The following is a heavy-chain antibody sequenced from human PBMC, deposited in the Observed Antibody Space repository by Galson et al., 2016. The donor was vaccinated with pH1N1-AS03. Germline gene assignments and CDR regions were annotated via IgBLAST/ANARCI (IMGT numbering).Heavy chain of an antibody. J-gene: IGHJ4*02. CDR1: GFSFSSYS. V-gene: IGHV3-48*04. CDR3: AREGAMITFGGGGPASDY. Sequence: SLRLSCAASGFSFSSYSMNWVRQAPGKGLEWVSDISISSRTRNYADSVKGRFTISRDNAKNSLFLQMNSLRGEDTAVYYCAREGAMITFGGGGPASDYWGQGTLVTVSS. CDR2: ISISSRTR. D-gene: IGHD3-16*01.